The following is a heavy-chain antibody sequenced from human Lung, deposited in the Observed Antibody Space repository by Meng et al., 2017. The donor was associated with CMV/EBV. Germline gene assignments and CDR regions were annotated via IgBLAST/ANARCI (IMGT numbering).Heavy chain of an antibody. V-gene: IGHV1-69*10. J-gene: IGHJ6*02. D-gene: IGHD4-11*01. CDR3: ARAFDSNYDYYYYGMDV. Sequence: SVKVSCKASGGTFSSYAISWVRQAPGQGLEWMGGIIPILGIANYAQKFQGRVTITADKSTSTAYMELSSLRSEDTAVYYCARAFDSNYDYYYYGMDVWGQGTTVTGSS. CDR1: GGTFSSYA. CDR2: IIPILGIA.